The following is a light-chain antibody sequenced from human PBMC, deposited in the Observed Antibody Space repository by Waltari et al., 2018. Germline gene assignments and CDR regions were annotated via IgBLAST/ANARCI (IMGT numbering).Light chain of an antibody. V-gene: IGKV1-5*03. CDR2: KTS. J-gene: IGKJ4*01. Sequence: DIQMTQSPSTLSASVGDRVTITCRASQSFLDWLAWYQQKPGKAPKLLIYKTSSLKSGVPSRFSGSASGTEFTLTISSLQPDDFATYYCQQSYSTLITFGGGTKVEIK. CDR1: QSFLDW. CDR3: QQSYSTLIT.